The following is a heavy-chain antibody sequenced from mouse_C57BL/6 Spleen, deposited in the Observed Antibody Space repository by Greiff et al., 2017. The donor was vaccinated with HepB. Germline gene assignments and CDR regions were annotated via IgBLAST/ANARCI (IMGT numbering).Heavy chain of an antibody. J-gene: IGHJ3*01. CDR2: IHPNSGST. V-gene: IGHV1-64*01. CDR3: ARELLLRTGFGY. D-gene: IGHD1-1*01. CDR1: GYTFTSYW. Sequence: VKLQQPGAELVKPGASVKLSCKASGYTFTSYWMHWVKQRPGQGLEWIGMIHPNSGSTNYNEKFKSKATLTVDKSSSTAYMQLSSLTSEDSAVYYCARELLLRTGFGYWGQGTLVTVSA.